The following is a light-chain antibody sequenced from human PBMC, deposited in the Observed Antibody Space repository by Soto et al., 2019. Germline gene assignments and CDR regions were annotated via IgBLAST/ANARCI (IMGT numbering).Light chain of an antibody. CDR1: QNISIY. CDR3: QQSYSTPYT. CDR2: GAS. Sequence: DIQLTQSPSSLSASVGDRVTISCRASQNISIYLNWYQQKPGKAPYLLIYGASSLQSGVPSRFSGSGSATDFTLAIRSLQSDDFATYYCQQSYSTPYTFGQGARLE. V-gene: IGKV1-39*01. J-gene: IGKJ2*01.